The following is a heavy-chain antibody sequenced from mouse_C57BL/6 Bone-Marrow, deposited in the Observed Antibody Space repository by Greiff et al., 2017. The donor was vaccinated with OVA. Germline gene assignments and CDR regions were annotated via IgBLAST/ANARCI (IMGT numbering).Heavy chain of an antibody. J-gene: IGHJ1*03. Sequence: QVQLQQSGAELVRPGASVTLSCKASGYTFTDYEMHWVKQTPVHGLEWIGAIDPETGGTAYNQKFKGKAILTADKSSSTAYMELRSLTSEDSAVYYCTRRWLLLWYFDVWGTGTTVTVSS. CDR1: GYTFTDYE. V-gene: IGHV1-15*01. CDR3: TRRWLLLWYFDV. D-gene: IGHD2-3*01. CDR2: IDPETGGT.